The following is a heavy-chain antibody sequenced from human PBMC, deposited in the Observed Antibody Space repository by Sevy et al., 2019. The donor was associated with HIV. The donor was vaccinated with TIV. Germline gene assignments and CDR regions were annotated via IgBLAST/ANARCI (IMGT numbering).Heavy chain of an antibody. CDR3: ARVKGGHSVGYYGMDV. Sequence: GGCLRLSCAASGFTFSRYAMHWVRQAPGKGLEWLAVISYDGSTKYYTDSVKGRFTISRDNSKNTLYLQMNSLKVEDTSVYYCARVKGGHSVGYYGMDVWGQGTLVTVSS. CDR1: GFTFSRYA. CDR2: ISYDGSTK. V-gene: IGHV3-30-3*01. D-gene: IGHD3-16*01. J-gene: IGHJ6*02.